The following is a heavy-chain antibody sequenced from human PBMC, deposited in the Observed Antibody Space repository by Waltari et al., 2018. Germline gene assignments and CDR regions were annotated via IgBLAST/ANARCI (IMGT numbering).Heavy chain of an antibody. V-gene: IGHV3-30-3*01. J-gene: IGHJ4*02. CDR3: AREGVIVVATMGFDY. CDR1: GFPFSSYA. CDR2: ISYDGSNK. D-gene: IGHD2-21*02. Sequence: QVQLVESGGGVVQPGRSLRLSCAASGFPFSSYAMHWVRQAPGKGLEWVAVISYDGSNKYYADSVKGRFTISRDNSKNTLYLQMNSLRAEDTAVYYCAREGVIVVATMGFDYWGQGTLVTVSS.